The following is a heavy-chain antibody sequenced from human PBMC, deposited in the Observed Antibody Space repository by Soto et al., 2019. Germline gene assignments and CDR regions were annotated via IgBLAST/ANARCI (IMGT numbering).Heavy chain of an antibody. J-gene: IGHJ6*03. CDR3: ARARGTRDTSAPYYYYYYMDV. CDR1: GYTFTSYG. CDR2: LSAYNRTT. V-gene: IGHV1-18*01. Sequence: QVQLVQSATEVKKPGASVKVSCKASGYTFTSYGINWVRQAPGQGLEWMGWLSAYNRTTNDAQKVQGRVTMTTDASTSTAYMELRSLRSDDTAVYYCARARGTRDTSAPYYYYYYMDVWGKGTTVTVSS. D-gene: IGHD3-3*01.